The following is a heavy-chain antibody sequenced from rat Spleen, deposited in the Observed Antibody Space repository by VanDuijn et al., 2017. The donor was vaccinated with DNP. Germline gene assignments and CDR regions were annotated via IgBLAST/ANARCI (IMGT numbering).Heavy chain of an antibody. V-gene: IGHV5-17*01. CDR3: AREEQLSLYYAMDA. Sequence: EVQLVESGGGLVRPGRSLKLSCAASGFTFSDYYMAWVLQAPTKGLEWVATISYDGSSTYYRDSVKGRFTISRDNAKNTLYLQMNSLRSEDTATYYCAREEQLSLYYAMDAWGQGTSVTVSS. CDR1: GFTFSDYY. D-gene: IGHD1-2*01. J-gene: IGHJ4*01. CDR2: ISYDGSST.